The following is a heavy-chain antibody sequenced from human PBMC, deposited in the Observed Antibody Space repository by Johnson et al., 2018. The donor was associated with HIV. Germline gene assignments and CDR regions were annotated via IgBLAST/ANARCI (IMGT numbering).Heavy chain of an antibody. Sequence: VQLVESGGGVVQPGGSLRLSCAASGFTFSSYGMHWVRQAPGKGLEWVSAISGSGGSTYYADPVKGRFTISRENVKNFVYLQMNSLTAGDTAVYYCVREHRADESFDLWGQGTMVTVSS. CDR1: GFTFSSYG. V-gene: IGHV3-23*04. D-gene: IGHD1-14*01. CDR2: ISGSGGST. J-gene: IGHJ3*01. CDR3: VREHRADESFDL.